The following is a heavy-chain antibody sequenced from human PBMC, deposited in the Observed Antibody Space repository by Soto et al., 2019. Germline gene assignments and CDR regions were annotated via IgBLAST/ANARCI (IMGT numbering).Heavy chain of an antibody. Sequence: GEGPVWVSRINGDGSSRSYADSVKGRFTISRDNAKNTLYLQMNSLRAEDTAFYYCARAGLLANVEVSALWRQRTLVTV. V-gene: IGHV3-74*01. D-gene: IGHD2-21*01. J-gene: IGHJ4*02. CDR2: INGDGSSR. CDR3: ARAGLLANVEVSAL.